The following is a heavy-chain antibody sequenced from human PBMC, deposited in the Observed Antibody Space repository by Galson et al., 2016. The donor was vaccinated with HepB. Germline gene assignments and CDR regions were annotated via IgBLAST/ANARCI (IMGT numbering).Heavy chain of an antibody. CDR1: GFTFSSTA. D-gene: IGHD2-21*02. CDR2: ISGTGSAP. J-gene: IGHJ4*01. CDR3: TKGGRVTATQEYYFDY. V-gene: IGHV3-23*01. Sequence: SLRLSCAASGFTFSSTAMSWGRQAPGTGLEWVSGISGTGSAPYYADAVTGRFTISRDNSKNTLYLQMNSLRAEDTGLYYCTKGGRVTATQEYYFDYWGQGTLVTASS.